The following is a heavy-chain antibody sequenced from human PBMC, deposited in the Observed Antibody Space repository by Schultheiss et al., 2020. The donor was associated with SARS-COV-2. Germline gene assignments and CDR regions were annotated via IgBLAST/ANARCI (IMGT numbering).Heavy chain of an antibody. V-gene: IGHV6-1*01. J-gene: IGHJ4*02. CDR3: ARGRYSSGWTDY. CDR2: TYYRSKWFN. D-gene: IGHD6-19*01. CDR1: GDSVSSNSAA. Sequence: SETLSLTCAISGDSVSSNSAAWNWIRQSPSRGLEWLGRTYYRSKWFNDYAVSVKSRITISPDTSKNQFSLHLNSVTPEDTAVYYCARGRYSSGWTDYWGQGTLVTVSS.